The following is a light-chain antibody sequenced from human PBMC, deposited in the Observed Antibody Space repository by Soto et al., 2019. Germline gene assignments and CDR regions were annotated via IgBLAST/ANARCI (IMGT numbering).Light chain of an antibody. V-gene: IGKV3-15*01. CDR2: GPS. CDR3: QQYHNWPPIT. J-gene: IGKJ5*01. Sequence: EIVMTQSPATVSVSPGERATLSCRASQSINSNLAWYQQKPGQPPRLIIYGPSTRATGIPARFSGSGSGTEFTLTISSLQSEDFAIYYCQQYHNWPPITFGQGTRLEIK. CDR1: QSINSN.